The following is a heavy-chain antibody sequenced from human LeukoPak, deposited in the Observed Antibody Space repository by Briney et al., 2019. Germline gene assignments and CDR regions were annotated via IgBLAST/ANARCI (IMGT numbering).Heavy chain of an antibody. CDR3: ARAHCSPTSCSRTDY. Sequence: PGGSLRLSCAASGFTFSTCAMGWVRQAPGKGLGWVSAISGSGGSTFYADSVKGRFTIPRDNSKNTVYLQMSGLRAEDTALYYCARAHCSPTSCSRTDYWGQGTLVTVSS. CDR2: ISGSGGST. CDR1: GFTFSTCA. V-gene: IGHV3-23*01. J-gene: IGHJ4*02. D-gene: IGHD2-2*01.